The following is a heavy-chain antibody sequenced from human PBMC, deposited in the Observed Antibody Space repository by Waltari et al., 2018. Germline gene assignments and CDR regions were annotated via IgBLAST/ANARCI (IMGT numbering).Heavy chain of an antibody. Sequence: EVQLVQSGAEVKKHGESLKISCKGSGYSFTSYWIGWVRQMPGKGLDWLGFIYPGDADTRYSPSFQGQGTISADKSISTAYLQWSSLKASDTAMYYCARCFGIAARRGAFDIWGQGTMVTVSS. CDR3: ARCFGIAARRGAFDI. CDR1: GYSFTSYW. V-gene: IGHV5-51*01. D-gene: IGHD6-13*01. J-gene: IGHJ3*02. CDR2: IYPGDADT.